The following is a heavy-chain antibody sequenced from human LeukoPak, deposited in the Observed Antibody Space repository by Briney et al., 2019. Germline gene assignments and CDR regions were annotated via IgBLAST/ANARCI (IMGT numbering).Heavy chain of an antibody. CDR3: ARSDYYGSGSYYLFDY. CDR1: GYSFTSYW. J-gene: IGHJ4*02. D-gene: IGHD3-10*01. V-gene: IGHV5-51*01. CDR2: IYPGDSDT. Sequence: GESLKISCKGSGYSFTSYWIGWVRQMPGKGLEWMGIIYPGDSDTRYSPSFQGQVTISADKSISTAYLQWSSLKASDTAMYYCARSDYYGSGSYYLFDYWGQGTLVTLSS.